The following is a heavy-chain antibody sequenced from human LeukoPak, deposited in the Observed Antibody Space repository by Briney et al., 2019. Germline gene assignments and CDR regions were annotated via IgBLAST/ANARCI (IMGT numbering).Heavy chain of an antibody. CDR2: LSSSGSTI. CDR3: ARDGEYCSGGSCYSDYYYYMDV. CDR1: GFTFSDYY. Sequence: GGSLRLSCAASGFTFSDYYMSWIRQAPGKGLEWVSYLSSSGSTIYYADSVKGRFTISRDNAKNSLYLQMNSLRAEDTAVYYCARDGEYCSGGSCYSDYYYYMDVWGKGTTVTVSS. J-gene: IGHJ6*03. D-gene: IGHD2-15*01. V-gene: IGHV3-11*04.